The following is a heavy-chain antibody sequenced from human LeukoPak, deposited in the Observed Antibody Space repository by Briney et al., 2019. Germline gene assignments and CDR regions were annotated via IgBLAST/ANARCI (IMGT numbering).Heavy chain of an antibody. Sequence: SHTLSLTCAVSGGSISNGSYYWSWIRPHPGKGLDWIGYIYYSGSTYYNPSLKSRVTISVDTSKNQFSLKLSSVTAADTAVYYCARSQTGGTFDYWGQGALVTVSS. V-gene: IGHV4-31*11. D-gene: IGHD1-26*01. CDR3: ARSQTGGTFDY. J-gene: IGHJ4*02. CDR2: IYYSGST. CDR1: GGSISNGSYY.